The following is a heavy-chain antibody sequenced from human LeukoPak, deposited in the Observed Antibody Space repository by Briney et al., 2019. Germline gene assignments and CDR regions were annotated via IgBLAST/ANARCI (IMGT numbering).Heavy chain of an antibody. J-gene: IGHJ4*02. CDR3: AKGGTGSIFGVDDY. Sequence: PGRSLRLSCAASGFTFDDYAMHWVRQAPGKGLEWVSSISSNSNNMGYADSVKGRFTISRDNAKNSLYLQMNSLRAEDTALYYCAKGGTGSIFGVDDYWGQGTLVTVSS. CDR2: ISSNSNNM. CDR1: GFTFDDYA. D-gene: IGHD3-3*01. V-gene: IGHV3-9*01.